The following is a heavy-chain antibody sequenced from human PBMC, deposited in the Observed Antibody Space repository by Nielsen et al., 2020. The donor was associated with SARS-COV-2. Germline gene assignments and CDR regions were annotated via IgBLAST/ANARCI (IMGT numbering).Heavy chain of an antibody. J-gene: IGHJ4*02. V-gene: IGHV1-3*01. CDR1: GYTFTSYA. Sequence: ASVKVSCKASGYTFTSYAMHWVRQAPGQRLEWMGWINAGNGNTKYSQKFQGRATITRDTSASTAYMELSSLRSEDTAVYYCARIRTWIQLWTTGYWGQGTLVTVSS. CDR3: ARIRTWIQLWTTGY. CDR2: INAGNGNT. D-gene: IGHD5-18*01.